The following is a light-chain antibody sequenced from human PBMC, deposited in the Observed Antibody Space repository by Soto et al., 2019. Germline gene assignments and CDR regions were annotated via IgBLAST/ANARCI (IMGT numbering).Light chain of an antibody. J-gene: IGLJ1*01. Sequence: QSVLTQPRSVSGSPGQSVTISCTGTSSDVGGYNYVSWYQQHPGKAPKLMIYDVSKRPSGVPDRFSGSKSGNTASLTISGLQAEDEADYYCCSYAGSYTYVFGTGTKAPV. CDR3: CSYAGSYTYV. CDR2: DVS. V-gene: IGLV2-11*01. CDR1: SSDVGGYNY.